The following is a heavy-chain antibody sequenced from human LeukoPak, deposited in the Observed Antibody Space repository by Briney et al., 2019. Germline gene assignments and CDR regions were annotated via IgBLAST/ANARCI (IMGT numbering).Heavy chain of an antibody. D-gene: IGHD3-16*01. V-gene: IGHV3-48*03. J-gene: IGHJ4*02. Sequence: GGSLRLSCAASGFTFISYDMNWVRQAPGKGLEWVSYISGSGGSIYYTDSVKGRFTISRDNAKNSPFLQMNSLRAEDTAVYYCSRGRLFGDYWGQGALATVSS. CDR2: ISGSGGSI. CDR1: GFTFISYD. CDR3: SRGRLFGDY.